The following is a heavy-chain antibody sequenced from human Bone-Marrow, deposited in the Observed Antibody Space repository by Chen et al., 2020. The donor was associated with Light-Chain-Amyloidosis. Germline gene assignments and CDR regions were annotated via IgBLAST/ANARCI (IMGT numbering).Heavy chain of an antibody. CDR3: ARGGSYNDYFDP. D-gene: IGHD3-16*01. J-gene: IGHJ5*02. CDR2: IKEDGSEE. Sequence: EVQLVESGGGLVQPGGSLRLSCAASGFTFNRDWMSWVRQAPGKGLEWVANIKEDGSEEYCVDSVKGRFTISRDNAKNSLYLQMNSLRVEDTAVYYCARGGSYNDYFDPWGQGTLVTVSS. V-gene: IGHV3-7*01. CDR1: GFTFNRDW.